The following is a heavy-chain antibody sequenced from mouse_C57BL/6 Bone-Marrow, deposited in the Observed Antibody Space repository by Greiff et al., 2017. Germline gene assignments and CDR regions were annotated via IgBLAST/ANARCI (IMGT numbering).Heavy chain of an antibody. CDR2: IHPNSGST. D-gene: IGHD2-4*01. V-gene: IGHV1-64*01. CDR1: GYTFTSYW. CDR3: ARRPRYYDCDGWYFDG. Sequence: VQLQQPGAELVKPGASVKMSCKASGYTFTSYWITWVKQRPGQGLEWIGMIHPNSGSTNYNEKFKSKATLTVDKSSSTAYMQLSSLTSEDSAVYGCARRPRYYDCDGWYFDGWGTGTTGNVSS. J-gene: IGHJ1*03.